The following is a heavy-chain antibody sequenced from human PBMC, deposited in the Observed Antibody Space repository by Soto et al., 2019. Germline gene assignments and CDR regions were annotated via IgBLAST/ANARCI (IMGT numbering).Heavy chain of an antibody. CDR3: VRDLSHRDDTTGYWTDSFDI. V-gene: IGHV5-51*01. Sequence: GESLKISCKGSGYNFSSHWIAWVRQKPGKGLEWMGIVYPGDSETRYSPSFQGQVTMSADKSIDTAYLQMNGLRAEDTAVYYCVRDLSHRDDTTGYWTDSFDIWGQGTMVTVSS. D-gene: IGHD3-22*01. CDR1: GYNFSSHW. J-gene: IGHJ3*02. CDR2: VYPGDSET.